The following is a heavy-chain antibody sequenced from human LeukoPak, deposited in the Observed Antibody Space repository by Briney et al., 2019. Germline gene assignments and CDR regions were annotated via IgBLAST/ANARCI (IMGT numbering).Heavy chain of an antibody. D-gene: IGHD1-26*01. CDR3: AREGGSYVSEALDI. J-gene: IGHJ3*02. CDR1: GFTVSSNY. CDR2: IYSGGST. V-gene: IGHV3-53*01. Sequence: GGSLRLSCAASGFTVSSNYMSWVRQAPGKGLEWVSVIYSGGSTYYADSVKGRFTISRDNSKNTLYLQMNSLRAEDTAVYYCAREGGSYVSEALDIWGQGTMVTVSS.